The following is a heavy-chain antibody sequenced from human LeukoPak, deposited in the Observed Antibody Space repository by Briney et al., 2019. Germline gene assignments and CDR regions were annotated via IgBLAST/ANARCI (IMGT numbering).Heavy chain of an antibody. CDR1: GGSISSYY. J-gene: IGHJ4*02. V-gene: IGHV4-59*01. Sequence: SETLSLTCTVSGGSISSYYWSWIRQPPGKGLEWIGYIYYSGSTNYNPSLKSRVTISVDTSKNQFSLKLSAVTAADASVYYCASSSGYSGYDPDYWGRGTLVTVSS. CDR2: IYYSGST. CDR3: ASSSGYSGYDPDY. D-gene: IGHD5-12*01.